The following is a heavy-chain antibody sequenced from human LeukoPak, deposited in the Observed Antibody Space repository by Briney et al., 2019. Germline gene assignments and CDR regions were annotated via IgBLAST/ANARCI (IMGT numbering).Heavy chain of an antibody. D-gene: IGHD3-10*01. J-gene: IGHJ5*02. CDR1: GFTFSSYE. Sequence: GGSLILSCAASGFTFSSYEMNWVRQAPGKGLEWVSYISSSGSTIYYADSVKGRFTISRDNAKNSLYLQMNSLRAEDTAVYYCARVFTNYGLFRGNWFDPWGQGTLVTVSS. CDR3: ARVFTNYGLFRGNWFDP. V-gene: IGHV3-48*03. CDR2: ISSSGSTI.